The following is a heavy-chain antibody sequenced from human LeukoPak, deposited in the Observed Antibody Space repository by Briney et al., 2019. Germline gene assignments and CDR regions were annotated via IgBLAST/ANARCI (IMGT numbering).Heavy chain of an antibody. CDR2: ISGSGGST. Sequence: GGSLRLSCAASGLTFSSYAMSWVRQAPGKGLEWVSAISGSGGSTYYADSVKGRFTISRDNSKNTLYLQMNSLRAEDTAVYYCAKYSYGDYDLDAFDIWGQGTMVTVSS. CDR1: GLTFSSYA. J-gene: IGHJ3*02. CDR3: AKYSYGDYDLDAFDI. D-gene: IGHD4-17*01. V-gene: IGHV3-23*01.